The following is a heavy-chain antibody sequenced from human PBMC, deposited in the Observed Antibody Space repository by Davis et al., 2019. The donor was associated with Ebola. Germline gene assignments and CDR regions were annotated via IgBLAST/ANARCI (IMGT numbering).Heavy chain of an antibody. D-gene: IGHD3-3*01. J-gene: IGHJ5*02. V-gene: IGHV3-7*01. CDR3: ARDQTIFGVLEWFDP. CDR1: GFTFSSYW. Sequence: PGGSLRLSCAASGFTFSSYWMSWVRQAPGKGLEWVANIKQDGSEKYYVDSVKGRFTISRDNAKNSLYLQMNSLRAEDTAVYYCARDQTIFGVLEWFDPWGQGTLVTVSS. CDR2: IKQDGSEK.